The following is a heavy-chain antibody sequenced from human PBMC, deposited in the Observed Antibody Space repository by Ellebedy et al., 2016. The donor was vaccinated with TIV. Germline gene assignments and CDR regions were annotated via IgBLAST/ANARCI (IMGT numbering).Heavy chain of an antibody. CDR3: VKEGDHGGKYFDY. D-gene: IGHD4-23*01. J-gene: IGHJ4*02. CDR1: GFTFSTYG. CDR2: ISFDGSNE. Sequence: GESLKISCAASGFTFSTYGMHWVRQAPGKGLEWVALISFDGSNEYYADSVKGRFTISRDNSKKTLYLQMNSLRAEDTVVYYCVKEGDHGGKYFDYWGQGTLVTVSS. V-gene: IGHV3-30*18.